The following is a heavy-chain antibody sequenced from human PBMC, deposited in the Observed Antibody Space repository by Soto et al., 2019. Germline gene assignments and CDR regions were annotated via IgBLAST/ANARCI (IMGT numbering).Heavy chain of an antibody. CDR2: FDPEDGET. V-gene: IGHV1-24*01. D-gene: IGHD3-10*01. Sequence: ASVKVSCKVSGYTLTELSMHWVRQAPGKGLEWMGGFDPEDGETIYAQKFQGRVTTTEDTSTDTAYIELSSLRSEDTAVYYCVNMVRGVIIFDYWGQGTLVTVSS. CDR3: VNMVRGVIIFDY. J-gene: IGHJ4*02. CDR1: GYTLTELS.